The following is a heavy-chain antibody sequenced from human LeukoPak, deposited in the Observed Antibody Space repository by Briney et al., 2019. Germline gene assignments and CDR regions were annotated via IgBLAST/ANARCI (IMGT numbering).Heavy chain of an antibody. CDR3: ARGIVVVPVAERCLDY. D-gene: IGHD2-2*01. CDR1: GFTFSSYE. J-gene: IGHJ4*02. CDR2: IYTGGGT. Sequence: AGGSLRLSCAASGFTFSSYEMSWVRQAPGKGLEWVSVIYTGGGTYYADSVKGRFTISRDNSKNTLYLQMNSLRADDTAVYYCARGIVVVPVAERCLDYWGQGTLVTVSS. V-gene: IGHV3-66*01.